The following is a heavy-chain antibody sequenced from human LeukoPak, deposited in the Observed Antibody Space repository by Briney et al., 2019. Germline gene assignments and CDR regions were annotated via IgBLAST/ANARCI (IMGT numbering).Heavy chain of an antibody. V-gene: IGHV4-59*08. D-gene: IGHD4-17*01. Sequence: SETLFLTCTLHGHSFSSHFGSWTRQPRGRGLGWIAYIYCSGSTYSNPSHKSRVTISVDTSKNQFSLKLSSVTAADTAEYYFARQTMTTADAFDIWGQGTMVTVSS. CDR2: IYCSGST. CDR3: ARQTMTTADAFDI. CDR1: GHSFSSHF. J-gene: IGHJ3*02.